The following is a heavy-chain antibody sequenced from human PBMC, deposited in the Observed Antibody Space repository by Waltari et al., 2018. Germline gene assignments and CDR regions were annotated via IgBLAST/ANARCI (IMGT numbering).Heavy chain of an antibody. J-gene: IGHJ4*02. CDR3: ANQGMDNEDY. CDR2: LRYAGSNK. V-gene: IGHV3-30*02. Sequence: QVQLVESGGGVVQPGVSLRLSCAASGVTFSSYGMHWVRQAPGKGLDWVAFLRYAGSNKYYADSVKGRFTISRDNSKNTLYLQINSLRAEDTAVYYCANQGMDNEDYWGQGTLVTVSS. D-gene: IGHD1-1*01. CDR1: GVTFSSYG.